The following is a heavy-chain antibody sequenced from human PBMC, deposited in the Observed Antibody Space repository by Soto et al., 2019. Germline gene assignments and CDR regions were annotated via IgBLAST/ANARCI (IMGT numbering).Heavy chain of an antibody. J-gene: IGHJ5*02. V-gene: IGHV5-51*01. D-gene: IGHD2-15*01. CDR2: IYPGDSDT. Sequence: GESLKISCKGSGYSFTSYWIGWVRQMPGKGLEWMGIIYPGDSDTRHSPSFQGQVTISADKSISTAYLQWSSLKASDTAMYYCSMPGKVPGSGGSCCALGWFDHWGQGTLVTVSS. CDR3: SMPGKVPGSGGSCCALGWFDH. CDR1: GYSFTSYW.